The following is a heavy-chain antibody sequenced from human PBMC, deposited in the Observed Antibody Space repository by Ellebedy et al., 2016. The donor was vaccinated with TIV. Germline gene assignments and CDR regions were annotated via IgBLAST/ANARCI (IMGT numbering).Heavy chain of an antibody. V-gene: IGHV5-51*01. J-gene: IGHJ5*02. CDR3: ARRRSSTWTRGHDWFDP. CDR2: VYPGDSDT. D-gene: IGHD6-13*01. Sequence: PGGSLRLSCQVSGYSFTNYWIARVRQMPGKGLEWMGIVYPGDSDTRYSPSFQGQVTMSADKSISTAYLQWSSLKASDTAVYYCARRRSSTWTRGHDWFDPWGQGTLVTV. CDR1: GYSFTNYW.